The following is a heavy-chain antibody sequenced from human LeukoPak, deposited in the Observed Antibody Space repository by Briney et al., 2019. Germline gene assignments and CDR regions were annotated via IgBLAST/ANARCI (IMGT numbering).Heavy chain of an antibody. D-gene: IGHD3-10*01. Sequence: SETLSLTCTVSGGSISSSYSYWGWIRQPPGKGLEWIGNIYYSGSTYYNPSLKSRVTISVDTSKNQFSLKLSSVTAADTAVYYCARARIVLWFGELPQYYFDYWGQGTLVTVSS. CDR1: GGSISSSYSY. CDR2: IYYSGST. V-gene: IGHV4-39*07. J-gene: IGHJ4*02. CDR3: ARARIVLWFGELPQYYFDY.